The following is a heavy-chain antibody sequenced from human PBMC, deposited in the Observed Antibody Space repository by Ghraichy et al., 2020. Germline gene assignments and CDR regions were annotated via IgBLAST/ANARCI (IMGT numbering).Heavy chain of an antibody. Sequence: ASVKVSCKASGYTFTGYYMHWVRQAPGQGLEWMGRINPNSGGTNYAQKFQGRVTMTRDTSISTAYMELSRLRSDDTAVYYCARGDSNYDYYYYYMDVWGKGTTVTVSS. J-gene: IGHJ6*03. D-gene: IGHD4-11*01. CDR3: ARGDSNYDYYYYYMDV. CDR1: GYTFTGYY. V-gene: IGHV1-2*06. CDR2: INPNSGGT.